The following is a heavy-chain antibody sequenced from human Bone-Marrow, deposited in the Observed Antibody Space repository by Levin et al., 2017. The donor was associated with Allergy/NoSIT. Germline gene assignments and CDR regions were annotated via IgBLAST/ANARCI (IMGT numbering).Heavy chain of an antibody. CDR1: GFTFSSYA. J-gene: IGHJ5*02. D-gene: IGHD6-19*01. Sequence: ETLSLTCAASGFTFSSYAMSWVRQAPGKGLEWVSAISGSGGSTYYADSVKGRFTISRDNSKNTLYLQMNSLRAEDTAVYYCAKDPGFHIAVAGWFDPWGQGTLVTVSS. CDR3: AKDPGFHIAVAGWFDP. V-gene: IGHV3-23*01. CDR2: ISGSGGST.